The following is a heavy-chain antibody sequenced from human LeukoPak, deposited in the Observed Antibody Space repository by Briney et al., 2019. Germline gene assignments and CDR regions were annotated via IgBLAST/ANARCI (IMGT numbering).Heavy chain of an antibody. CDR1: DGSISSYY. J-gene: IGHJ4*02. Sequence: SETLSLTCTVSDGSISSYYWSWIRQPPGKGLEWIGYIYYSGSTNYNPSLKSRVTISLDTSKNQFSLNLMSVTAADTAVYYCARASSYAGHLGWWGQGTLVTVSS. CDR3: ARASSYAGHLGW. D-gene: IGHD2-2*01. CDR2: IYYSGST. V-gene: IGHV4-59*08.